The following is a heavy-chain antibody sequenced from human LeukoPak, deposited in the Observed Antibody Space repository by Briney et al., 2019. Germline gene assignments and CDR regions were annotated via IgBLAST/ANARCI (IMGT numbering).Heavy chain of an antibody. CDR3: ARRVGYYGSGSYYNARNWFDP. V-gene: IGHV4-34*01. D-gene: IGHD3-10*01. Sequence: SETLSLTCAVYGGSFSGYYWSWIRQPPGKGLEWIGEINHSGSTNYNPSLKSRVTISVDTSKNQFSLKLSSVTAADTAVYYCARRVGYYGSGSYYNARNWFDPWGQGTLVTVSS. CDR1: GGSFSGYY. J-gene: IGHJ5*02. CDR2: INHSGST.